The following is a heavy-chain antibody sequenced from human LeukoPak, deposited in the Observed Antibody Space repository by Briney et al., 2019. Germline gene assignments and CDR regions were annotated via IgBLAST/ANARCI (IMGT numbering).Heavy chain of an antibody. J-gene: IGHJ3*02. CDR2: IYASGST. CDR1: GGSISRYY. CDR3: ARDSVEIGGYNDPFDI. D-gene: IGHD3-16*01. Sequence: SETLSLTCTVSGGSISRYYWSWIRQSAGKGLEWIGRIYASGSTNYNPSFKSRLTISVDKSKNHFSLKLTSVTAADTAIYYCARDSVEIGGYNDPFDIWGQGTMVTVSS. V-gene: IGHV4-4*07.